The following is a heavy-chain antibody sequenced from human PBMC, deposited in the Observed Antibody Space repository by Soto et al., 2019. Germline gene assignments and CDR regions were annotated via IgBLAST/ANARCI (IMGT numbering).Heavy chain of an antibody. CDR2: IDPSDSNI. CDR1: GYSFTSYW. Sequence: PGESLKISCKGSGYSFTSYWITWMRQMPGKGLEWMGKIDPSDSNINYSPSFQGHVTISADKSISTAYLQMNSLKIEDTAVYYCTRHLGYDSSGYLAPGMDVWGQGTTVTVSS. V-gene: IGHV5-10-1*01. CDR3: TRHLGYDSSGYLAPGMDV. D-gene: IGHD3-22*01. J-gene: IGHJ6*02.